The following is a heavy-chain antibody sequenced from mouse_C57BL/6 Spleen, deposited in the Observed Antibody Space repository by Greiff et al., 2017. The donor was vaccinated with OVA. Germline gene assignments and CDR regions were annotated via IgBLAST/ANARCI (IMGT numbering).Heavy chain of an antibody. Sequence: VQLQQSGPELVKPGASVKMSCKASGYTFTDYNMHWVKQSHGKSLEWIGYINPNNGGTSYNQKFKGKATLTVNKSSSTAYMELRSLTSEDSAVYYCAYYYGSSYGWYFDVWGTGTTVTVSS. CDR3: AYYYGSSYGWYFDV. CDR2: INPNNGGT. J-gene: IGHJ1*03. D-gene: IGHD1-1*01. CDR1: GYTFTDYN. V-gene: IGHV1-22*01.